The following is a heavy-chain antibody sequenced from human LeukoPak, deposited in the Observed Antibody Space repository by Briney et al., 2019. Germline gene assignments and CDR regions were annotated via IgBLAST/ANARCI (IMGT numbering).Heavy chain of an antibody. CDR1: GFTFSNYA. CDR2: ISDDGSRQ. V-gene: IGHV3-30-3*01. J-gene: IGHJ4*02. CDR3: VKDRTWTYTLDY. D-gene: IGHD3-16*01. Sequence: PGRSLRLSCAATGFTFSNYAIHWGRQAPGKGLEWVAFISDDGSRQHYADSVKGRFTISRDNSKNTLSLQMNSLRAEDTAVYYCVKDRTWTYTLDYWGQRTLVTVSS.